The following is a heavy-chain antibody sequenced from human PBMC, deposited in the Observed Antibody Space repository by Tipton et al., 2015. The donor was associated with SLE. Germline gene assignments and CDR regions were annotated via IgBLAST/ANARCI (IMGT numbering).Heavy chain of an antibody. D-gene: IGHD1-7*01. CDR2: IKQDGSEK. CDR3: ASSLPTTPTYYYYGMDV. V-gene: IGHV3-7*03. Sequence: SLRLSCAASGFTFSSYWMSWVRQAPGKGLEWVANIKQDGSEKYYVDSVKGRFTISRDNAKNSLYLQMNSLRAEDTAVYYCASSLPTTPTYYYYGMDVWGQGTTVTVSS. J-gene: IGHJ6*02. CDR1: GFTFSSYW.